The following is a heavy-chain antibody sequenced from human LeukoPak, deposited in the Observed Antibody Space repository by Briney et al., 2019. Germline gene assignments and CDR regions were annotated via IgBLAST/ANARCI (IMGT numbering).Heavy chain of an antibody. CDR3: ARGETSWTLPNDY. CDR2: IYSGGGT. CDR1: GFTVSSNY. D-gene: IGHD2-2*01. V-gene: IGHV3-53*01. J-gene: IGHJ4*02. Sequence: GGSLRLSCAASGFTVSSNYMTWVRQAPGKGLEWVSVIYSGGGTYYADSVKGRFTISRDNFKNTLYLQMNSLRAEDTAVYYCARGETSWTLPNDYWGQGTLVTVS.